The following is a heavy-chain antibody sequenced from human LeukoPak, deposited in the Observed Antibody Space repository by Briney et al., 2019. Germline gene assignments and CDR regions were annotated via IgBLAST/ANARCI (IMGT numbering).Heavy chain of an antibody. J-gene: IGHJ4*02. CDR3: AKEGDIAVAGSLDY. V-gene: IGHV3-48*03. CDR1: GFTFSSYE. Sequence: GGSLRLSCAASGFTFSSYEMNWVRQAPGKGLEWVSYISSSGSTIYYADSVKGRFTISRDNAKKSLYLQMNSLRAEDTAFYYCAKEGDIAVAGSLDYWGQGTLVTVSS. D-gene: IGHD6-19*01. CDR2: ISSSGSTI.